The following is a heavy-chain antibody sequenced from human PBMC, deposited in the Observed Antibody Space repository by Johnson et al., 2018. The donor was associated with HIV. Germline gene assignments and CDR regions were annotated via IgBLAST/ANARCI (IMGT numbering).Heavy chain of an antibody. J-gene: IGHJ3*02. CDR3: AKAFVGYSSPPDAFDI. D-gene: IGHD6-13*01. CDR2: IRYDGSNK. CDR1: GFTFSSYG. Sequence: QVQLVESGGGVVQPGGSLRLSCAASGFTFSSYGMHWVRQAPGKGLEWVAFIRYDGSNKYYADSVKGRFTISRDNSKNTLYLQMNSLRAEDTAVNYCAKAFVGYSSPPDAFDIWGQGTMVTVSS. V-gene: IGHV3-30*02.